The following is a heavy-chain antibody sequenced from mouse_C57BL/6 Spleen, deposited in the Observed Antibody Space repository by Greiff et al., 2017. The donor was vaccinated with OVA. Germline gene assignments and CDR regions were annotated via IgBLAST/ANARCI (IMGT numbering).Heavy chain of an antibody. D-gene: IGHD3-2*02. V-gene: IGHV1-9*01. J-gene: IGHJ4*01. CDR2: ILPGSGST. Sequence: QVQLQQSGAELMKPGASVKLSCKATGYTFTGYWIEWVKQRPGHGLEWIGEILPGSGSTNYNEKFKGKATFTADTSSNTAYMQLSSLTTEDSAIYYCARQDPYSSGYPYYYAMDYWGQGTSVTVSS. CDR1: GYTFTGYW. CDR3: ARQDPYSSGYPYYYAMDY.